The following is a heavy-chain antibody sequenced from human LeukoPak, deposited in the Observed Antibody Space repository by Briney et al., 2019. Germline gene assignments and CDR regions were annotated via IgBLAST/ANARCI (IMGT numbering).Heavy chain of an antibody. D-gene: IGHD6-19*01. J-gene: IGHJ1*01. V-gene: IGHV3-23*01. CDR1: EFTFNSYA. CDR3: AKSPSSGWYAEYFQH. Sequence: GGSLRLSCAASEFTFNSYAMNWVRQAPGKGLEWVSAISGDGDKTYYADSVRGRFTISRDSSKNTLYLQMNSLRAEDTAVYYCAKSPSSGWYAEYFQHWGQGTLVTVSS. CDR2: ISGDGDKT.